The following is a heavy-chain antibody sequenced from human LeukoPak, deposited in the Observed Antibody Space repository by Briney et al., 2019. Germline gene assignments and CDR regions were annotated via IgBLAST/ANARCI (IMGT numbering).Heavy chain of an antibody. V-gene: IGHV4-39*07. CDR1: GDSITNSNYY. D-gene: IGHD1-26*01. J-gene: IGHJ3*02. Sequence: SETLSLTCTASGDSITNSNYYWGWVRQSPGRGLEWLGNIFYNGGPYYNPSFKSRVAISVDTSKNHFSLTLNAVTAADTAFYYCASYSGTYSAFEIWGQGTPVTVSS. CDR3: ASYSGTYSAFEI. CDR2: IFYNGGP.